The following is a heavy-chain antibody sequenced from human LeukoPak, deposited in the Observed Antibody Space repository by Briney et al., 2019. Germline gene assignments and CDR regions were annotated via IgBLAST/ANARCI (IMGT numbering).Heavy chain of an antibody. J-gene: IGHJ6*02. CDR1: GYSFTTYW. CDR3: ARPSPYYDYGMDV. V-gene: IGHV5-51*01. Sequence: GESLKISCKGSGYSFTTYWIGWVPQMPGKGLEWMGIIYPGDCDNRYSPSLQGQVTISADKYISTAYLQWSSLKASDTAMYYCARPSPYYDYGMDVWGQGTTVTVSS. CDR2: IYPGDCDN.